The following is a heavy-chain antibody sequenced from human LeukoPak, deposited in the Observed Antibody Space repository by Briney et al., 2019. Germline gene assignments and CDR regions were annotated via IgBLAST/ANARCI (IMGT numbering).Heavy chain of an antibody. CDR3: ARADGGYYGSGSYPFDY. J-gene: IGHJ4*02. Sequence: SETLSLTCTVSGGSISSGGYYWSWIRQYPGKGLEWIGYIYYSGSTYYNPSLKSRVTISVDTSKNQFSLKLSSVTAADTAVYYCARADGGYYGSGSYPFDYWGQGTLVTVSS. CDR2: IYYSGST. V-gene: IGHV4-31*03. D-gene: IGHD3-10*01. CDR1: GGSISSGGYY.